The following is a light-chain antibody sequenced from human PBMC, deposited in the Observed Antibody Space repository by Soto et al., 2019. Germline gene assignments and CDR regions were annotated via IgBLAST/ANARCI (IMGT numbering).Light chain of an antibody. CDR1: SANIGAGYD. V-gene: IGLV1-40*01. J-gene: IGLJ1*01. CDR3: QSYDSSLSGYV. Sequence: QSVLTQPPAVSGAAGQRVTISCTGTSANIGAGYDVHWYQQFPGTAPKLLIYGNSNRPSGVPDRFSGSKSGTSASLAISGLQAEDEADYYCQSYDSSLSGYVFGTGTKVTVL. CDR2: GNS.